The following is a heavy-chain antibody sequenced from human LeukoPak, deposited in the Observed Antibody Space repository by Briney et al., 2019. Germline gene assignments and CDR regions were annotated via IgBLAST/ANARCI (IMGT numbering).Heavy chain of an antibody. Sequence: SETLSLTCAVYGGSFSGYYWSWIRQPPGKGLEWIGEINHSGSTNYNPSLKSRVTISVDTSKNQFSLKLSSVTAADTAVYYCAREATMVVTVFDDWGQGTLVTVSS. J-gene: IGHJ4*02. D-gene: IGHD4-23*01. CDR1: GGSFSGYY. CDR3: AREATMVVTVFDD. CDR2: INHSGST. V-gene: IGHV4-34*01.